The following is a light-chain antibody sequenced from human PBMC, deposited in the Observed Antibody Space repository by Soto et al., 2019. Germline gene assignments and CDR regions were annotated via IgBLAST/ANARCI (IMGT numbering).Light chain of an antibody. Sequence: IQMTQSPSSLSASVGDRVTITCRASQAIRNDLGWYQQKPGKAPNLLIFGASNLQAGVPVRFSASGSGTNFTLTISNLQPEDFASYYCLQDYTYPWTFGQGTKVDI. CDR3: LQDYTYPWT. CDR1: QAIRND. J-gene: IGKJ1*01. CDR2: GAS. V-gene: IGKV1-6*01.